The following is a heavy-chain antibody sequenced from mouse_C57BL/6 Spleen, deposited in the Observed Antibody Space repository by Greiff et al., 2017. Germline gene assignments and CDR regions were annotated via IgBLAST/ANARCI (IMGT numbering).Heavy chain of an antibody. CDR2: IDPNSGGT. D-gene: IGHD1-1*01. V-gene: IGHV1-72*01. CDR1: GYTFTSYW. Sequence: QVQLQQPGAELVKPGASVKLSCKASGYTFTSYWMHWVKQRPGRGLEGIGRIDPNSGGTKYNEKFKSKATLTVDKPASTAYMQLSSLTSEDSAVYYCARHYYGSRYYAMDYWGQGTSVTVSS. CDR3: ARHYYGSRYYAMDY. J-gene: IGHJ4*01.